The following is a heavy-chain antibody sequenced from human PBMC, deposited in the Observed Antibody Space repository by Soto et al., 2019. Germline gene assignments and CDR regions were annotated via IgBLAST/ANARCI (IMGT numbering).Heavy chain of an antibody. J-gene: IGHJ4*02. V-gene: IGHV3-30-3*01. D-gene: IGHD3-3*01. CDR1: GFTFSSYA. CDR3: ATFGVVTLKPDY. Sequence: GGSLRLSCAASGFTFSSYAMHWVRQAPGKGLEWVAVISYDGSNKYYADSVKGRFTISRDNSKNTLYLQMNSLRAEDTAVYYCATFGVVTLKPDYWGQGTLVTVSS. CDR2: ISYDGSNK.